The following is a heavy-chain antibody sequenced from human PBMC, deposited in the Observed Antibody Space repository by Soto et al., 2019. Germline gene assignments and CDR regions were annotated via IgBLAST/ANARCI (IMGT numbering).Heavy chain of an antibody. V-gene: IGHV3-74*01. CDR3: TTGFEY. Sequence: EVQLVESGGGLVQPGGSLRLSCAASGIIFTNYGMHWVRQAPGKGLVWVSRIDNDGSGTSYADSVKGRFTISRDNAKNTVYLQMNSLRAEDTAVYDCTTGFEYWGQGTLVTVSS. CDR2: IDNDGSGT. J-gene: IGHJ4*02. CDR1: GIIFTNYG.